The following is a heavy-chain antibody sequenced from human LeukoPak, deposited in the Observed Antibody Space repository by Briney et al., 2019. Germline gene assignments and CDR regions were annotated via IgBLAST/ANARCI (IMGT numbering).Heavy chain of an antibody. CDR1: GFTFSSYA. CDR3: AKGYYYDSSGYYGAEYFQH. Sequence: GGSLRLSCAASGFTFSSYAMSWVRQAPGKGLEWVSAISGSGGSTDYADSVKGRFTISRDNSKNTLYLQMNSLRAEDTTVYYCAKGYYYDSSGYYGAEYFQHWGQGTLVTVSS. D-gene: IGHD3-22*01. CDR2: ISGSGGST. J-gene: IGHJ1*01. V-gene: IGHV3-23*01.